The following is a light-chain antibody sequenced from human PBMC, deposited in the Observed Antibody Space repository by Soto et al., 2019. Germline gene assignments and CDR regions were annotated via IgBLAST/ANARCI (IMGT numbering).Light chain of an antibody. J-gene: IGKJ5*01. CDR3: QQNYSLPIT. CDR1: QTITTS. Sequence: IQMTQSTSSLSASVGDRVTITFRTSQTITTSLNWYRQKPGKAPDLLIYAASSLQSGIPSRFGGRGSGTDFTLTITGLQPEDFATYYCQQNYSLPITFGQGTDLRL. CDR2: AAS. V-gene: IGKV1-39*01.